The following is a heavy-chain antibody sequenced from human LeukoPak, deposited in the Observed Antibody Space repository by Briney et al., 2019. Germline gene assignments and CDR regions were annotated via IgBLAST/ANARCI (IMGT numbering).Heavy chain of an antibody. CDR2: ISGSSSYI. D-gene: IGHD6-19*01. CDR1: GFTFSSYA. CDR3: ARDPYSSGWYKDAFDI. J-gene: IGHJ3*02. Sequence: KPGGSLRLSCAASGFTFSSYAMSWVRQAPGKGLEWVSSISGSSSYINYADSVKGRFTISRDNAQNSLFLQLNSLRAEDTAVYYCARDPYSSGWYKDAFDIWGQGTMVTVSS. V-gene: IGHV3-21*01.